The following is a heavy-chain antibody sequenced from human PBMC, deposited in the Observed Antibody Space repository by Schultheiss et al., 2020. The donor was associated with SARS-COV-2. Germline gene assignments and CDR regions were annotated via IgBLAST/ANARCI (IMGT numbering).Heavy chain of an antibody. J-gene: IGHJ4*02. CDR2: ISYDGSNK. D-gene: IGHD1-26*01. CDR1: GFTFSSYA. V-gene: IGHV3-30*04. CDR3: ARGSGSYFDY. Sequence: GGSLRLSCAASGFTFSSYAMHWVRQAPGKGLEWVAVISYDGSNKYYADSVKGRFTISRDNAKNSLYLQMNSLRAEDTAVYYCARGSGSYFDYWGQGTLVTVSS.